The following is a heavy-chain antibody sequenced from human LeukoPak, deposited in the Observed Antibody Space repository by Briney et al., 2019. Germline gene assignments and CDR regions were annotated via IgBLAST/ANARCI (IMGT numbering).Heavy chain of an antibody. CDR1: GYTFTSYY. D-gene: IGHD3-22*01. V-gene: IGHV1-69*05. Sequence: ASVKVSCKASGYTFTSYYMHWVRQAPGQGLEWMGRIIPIFGTANYAQKFQGRVTITTDESTSTAYMELSSLRSEDTAVYYCARARRETATYYYDSSGYFVYGAFDIWGQGTMVTVSS. J-gene: IGHJ3*02. CDR2: IIPIFGTA. CDR3: ARARRETATYYYDSSGYFVYGAFDI.